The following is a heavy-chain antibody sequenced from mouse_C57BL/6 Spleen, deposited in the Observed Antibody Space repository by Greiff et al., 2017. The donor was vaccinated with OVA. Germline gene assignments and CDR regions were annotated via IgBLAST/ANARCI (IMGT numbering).Heavy chain of an antibody. Sequence: VKLQQPGAELVKPGASVKLSCKASGYTFTSYWMHWVKQRPGQGLEWIGMIHPNSGSTYYNEKFKGKATLTADKSSSTAYMELRSLTSEDSAVYFCARLGRGYFDYWGQGTTLTVSS. V-gene: IGHV1-64*01. CDR2: IHPNSGST. CDR1: GYTFTSYW. CDR3: ARLGRGYFDY. D-gene: IGHD4-1*01. J-gene: IGHJ2*01.